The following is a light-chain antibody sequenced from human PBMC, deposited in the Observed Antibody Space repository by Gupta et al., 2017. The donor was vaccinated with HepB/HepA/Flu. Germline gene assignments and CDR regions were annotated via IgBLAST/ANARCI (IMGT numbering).Light chain of an antibody. J-gene: IGKJ4*01. CDR2: WAS. Sequence: DIVLTQSPDSLAVSLGERATINCKSSRSVLYSSNNENYLAWYQQKPGQPPKLLMYWASTRESGVPDRFSGSGPGTDFTLTISSLQAEDVAVYYCQQYYSTPLTCGGGTKVEIK. CDR1: RSVLYSSNNENY. V-gene: IGKV4-1*01. CDR3: QQYYSTPLT.